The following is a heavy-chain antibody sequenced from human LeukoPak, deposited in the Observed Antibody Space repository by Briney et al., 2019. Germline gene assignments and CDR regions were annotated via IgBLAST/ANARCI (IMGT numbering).Heavy chain of an antibody. J-gene: IGHJ4*02. CDR2: VSWNSGRI. Sequence: GGSLRLSCAASGFRFDDYAMHWVRQAPGKGLEWVSGVSWNSGRIGYADSVEGRFTISRDNAKNSLYLQMNSLRAEDTALYYCAKGYCSGASCQEEYWGQGTLVTVSS. V-gene: IGHV3-9*01. CDR1: GFRFDDYA. D-gene: IGHD2-15*01. CDR3: AKGYCSGASCQEEY.